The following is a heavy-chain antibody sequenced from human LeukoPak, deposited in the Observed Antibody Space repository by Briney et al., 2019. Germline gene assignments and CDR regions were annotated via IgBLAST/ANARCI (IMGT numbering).Heavy chain of an antibody. Sequence: GASVKVSCKASGYTFTGYYMDWVRQAPGKGLEWMGGFDPEDYETIYAQKFQGRVTMTEDTSTDTAYMELSSLRSEDTAVYYCATPSPAYTSSWYWRYFDLWGRGTLVTVSS. J-gene: IGHJ2*01. V-gene: IGHV1-24*01. CDR3: ATPSPAYTSSWYWRYFDL. CDR2: FDPEDYET. CDR1: GYTFTGYY. D-gene: IGHD6-13*01.